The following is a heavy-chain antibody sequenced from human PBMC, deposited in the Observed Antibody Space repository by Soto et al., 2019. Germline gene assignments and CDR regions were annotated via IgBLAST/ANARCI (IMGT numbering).Heavy chain of an antibody. V-gene: IGHV6-1*01. D-gene: IGHD2-15*01. CDR2: TYYRSKWFY. CDR1: GDSVSRNSAA. Sequence: PSQTLLLTCAISGDSVSRNSAAWNWIRQSPSRGLEWLGRTYYRSKWFYDYAVSVKSRVAINPDTSKNQFSLHLNSVTPEDTAVYYCARDLGYCSGGSCHSNGMDVWGHGTTVTVSS. J-gene: IGHJ6*02. CDR3: ARDLGYCSGGSCHSNGMDV.